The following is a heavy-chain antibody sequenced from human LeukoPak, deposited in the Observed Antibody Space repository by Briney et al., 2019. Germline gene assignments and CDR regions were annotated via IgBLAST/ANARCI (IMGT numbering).Heavy chain of an antibody. CDR2: IRYDGSNK. D-gene: IGHD5-24*01. CDR3: ARGGGRDGYIDY. Sequence: GGSLRLSCAASGFTFSSYGMHWVRQAPGKGLEWVAFIRYDGSNKYYADSVKGRFTISRDNSKNTLYLQMNSLRAEDTAVYYCARGGGRDGYIDYWGQGTLVTVSS. J-gene: IGHJ4*02. CDR1: GFTFSSYG. V-gene: IGHV3-30*02.